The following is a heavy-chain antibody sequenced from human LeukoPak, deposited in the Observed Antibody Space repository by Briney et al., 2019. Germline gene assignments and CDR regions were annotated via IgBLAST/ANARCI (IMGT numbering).Heavy chain of an antibody. J-gene: IGHJ4*02. V-gene: IGHV5-51*01. D-gene: IGHD4-17*01. CDR1: GYSFTNYW. CDR2: VYPGDSDT. Sequence: GESLKISCEGSGYSFTNYWIGWVRQLPGKGLEWMGIVYPGDSDTRYSPSFQGQVTISADKSISTAYLQWSSLKASDTAMYYCARQGGDYGDYEGYWGQGTLVTVSS. CDR3: ARQGGDYGDYEGY.